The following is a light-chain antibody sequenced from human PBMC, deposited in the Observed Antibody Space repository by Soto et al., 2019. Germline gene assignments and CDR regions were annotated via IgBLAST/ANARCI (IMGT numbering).Light chain of an antibody. CDR2: GAF. V-gene: IGKV3-20*01. CDR1: QTVGSNY. CDR3: QQYGGKPWT. J-gene: IGKJ1*01. Sequence: EIVLTQSPGTLSLSPGERATLSCRASQTVGSNYLAWYQQKPGQAPRLLIYGAFNRPPAISDRFSGSGSGTDFTLTISRLEPEGFAVYYCQQYGGKPWTFGQGTTVEVK.